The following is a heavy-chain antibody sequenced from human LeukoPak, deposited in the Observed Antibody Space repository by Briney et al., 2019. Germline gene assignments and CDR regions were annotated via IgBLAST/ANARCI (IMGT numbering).Heavy chain of an antibody. V-gene: IGHV3-23*01. CDR2: ISGNGDIT. CDR3: AKDLRVTLSSRGPFEY. J-gene: IGHJ4*02. CDR1: GFTFSSYA. D-gene: IGHD5-18*01. Sequence: GGSLRLSCAASGFTFSSYAMSWVRQAPEKGLEWVSAISGNGDITYYADTVKGRFSGSRDNSKNTLYLQLNSLRAEDTAVYYCAKDLRVTLSSRGPFEYWGQGTLVTVSS.